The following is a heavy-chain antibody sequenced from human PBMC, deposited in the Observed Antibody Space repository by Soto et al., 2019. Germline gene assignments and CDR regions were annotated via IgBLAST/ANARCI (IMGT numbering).Heavy chain of an antibody. Sequence: GGSLRLSCAASGFTFSSYWMSWVRQAPGKGLEWVANIKQDGSEKYYVDSVKGRFTISRDNAKNSLYLQMNSLRAEDTAVYYCARDFLLIAAVGNKDLVHYYYYGMDVWGQGTTVTVSS. CDR1: GFTFSSYW. CDR2: IKQDGSEK. J-gene: IGHJ6*02. D-gene: IGHD6-13*01. V-gene: IGHV3-7*05. CDR3: ARDFLLIAAVGNKDLVHYYYYGMDV.